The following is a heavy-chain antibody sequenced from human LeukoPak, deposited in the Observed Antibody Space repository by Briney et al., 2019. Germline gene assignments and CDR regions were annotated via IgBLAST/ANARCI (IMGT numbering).Heavy chain of an antibody. D-gene: IGHD3-10*01. V-gene: IGHV3-21*01. J-gene: IGHJ4*02. CDR3: ARDRVLLWFGELFPFFDY. Sequence: PGGSLRLSCAASGFTFSSYSMDWVRQAPGKGLEGVSSISSSSSYIYYADSVKGRFTISRDNAKNSLYLQMNSLRAEDTAVYYCARDRVLLWFGELFPFFDYWGQGTLVTVSS. CDR2: ISSSSSYI. CDR1: GFTFSSYS.